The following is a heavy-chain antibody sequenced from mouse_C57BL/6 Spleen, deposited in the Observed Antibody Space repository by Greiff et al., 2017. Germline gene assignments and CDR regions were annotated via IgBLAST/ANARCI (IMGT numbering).Heavy chain of an antibody. D-gene: IGHD3-3*01. CDR3: ARGGPYFDY. CDR2: IYPGSGNT. V-gene: IGHV1-66*01. CDR1: GYSFTSYY. J-gene: IGHJ2*01. Sequence: VKLQESGPELVKPGASVKISCKASGYSFTSYYIHWVKQRPGQGLEWIGWIYPGSGNTKYNEKFKGKATLTADTSSSTAYMQLSSLTSEDSAVYYCARGGPYFDYWGQGTTLTVSS.